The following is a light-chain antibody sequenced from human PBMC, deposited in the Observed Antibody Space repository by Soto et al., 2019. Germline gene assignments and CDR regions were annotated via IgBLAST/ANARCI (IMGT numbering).Light chain of an antibody. V-gene: IGLV2-14*03. Sequence: QSVLTQPASVSGSPGQSITISCTGTSSDVVGYNYVSWYQQHPGKAPKLMIYDVINRPSGVSNRLSGSKSGNSAALTISGLQAEDEADYYCSSYTGSSTYVVFGGGTKVTVL. CDR1: SSDVVGYNY. CDR2: DVI. CDR3: SSYTGSSTYVV. J-gene: IGLJ2*01.